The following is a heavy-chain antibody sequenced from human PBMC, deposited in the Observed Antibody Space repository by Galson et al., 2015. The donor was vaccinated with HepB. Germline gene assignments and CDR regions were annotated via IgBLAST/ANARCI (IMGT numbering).Heavy chain of an antibody. J-gene: IGHJ3*02. CDR3: ARVTTTSDAFDI. CDR1: GGSISSSSYY. D-gene: IGHD4-17*01. V-gene: IGHV4-39*07. CDR2: IYYSGST. Sequence: LTCTVSGGSISSSSYYWGWIRQPPGKGLERIGSIYYSGSTYYNPSLKSRVTISVDTSKNQFSLKLSSVTAADTAVYYCARVTTTSDAFDIWGQGTMVTVSS.